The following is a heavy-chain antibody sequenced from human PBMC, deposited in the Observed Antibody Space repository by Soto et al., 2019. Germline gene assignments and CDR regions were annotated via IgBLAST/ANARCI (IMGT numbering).Heavy chain of an antibody. Sequence: SETLSLTCAVYGGSFSGYYWSWIRQPPGKGLEWIGEINHSGSTNYNPSLKSRVTISVDTSKNQFSLKLSSVTAADTAVYYCARGGRYFDWSSTLKYYYYYYMDVWGKGTTVTVSS. J-gene: IGHJ6*03. V-gene: IGHV4-34*01. CDR3: ARGGRYFDWSSTLKYYYYYYMDV. CDR1: GGSFSGYY. D-gene: IGHD3-9*01. CDR2: INHSGST.